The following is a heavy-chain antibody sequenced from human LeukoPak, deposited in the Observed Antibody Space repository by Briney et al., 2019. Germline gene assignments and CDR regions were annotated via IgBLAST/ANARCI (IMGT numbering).Heavy chain of an antibody. CDR3: ARTASFSFYSSGYHAFDI. CDR1: GYTFTSYD. V-gene: IGHV1-8*01. J-gene: IGHJ3*02. D-gene: IGHD3-22*01. Sequence: ASVKVSCKASGYTFTSYDINWVRQATGQGLEWMGWMNPNSGNTGYAQKFQGRATMTRNTSISTAYMELSSLRSEDTAVYYCARTASFSFYSSGYHAFDIWGQGTMVTVSS. CDR2: MNPNSGNT.